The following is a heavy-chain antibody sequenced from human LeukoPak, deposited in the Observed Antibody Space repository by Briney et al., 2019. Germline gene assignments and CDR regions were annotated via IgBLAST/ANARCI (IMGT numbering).Heavy chain of an antibody. CDR3: AKAEGANFYYYGMDV. J-gene: IGHJ6*02. V-gene: IGHV3-23*01. CDR2: ISGSGGST. Sequence: PGGSLRLSCAASGFTFSSYAVSWVRQAPGKGLEWVSAISGSGGSTDYADSVKGRFTISRDNSKNTLYLQMNSLRAEDTAVYYCAKAEGANFYYYGMDVWGQGTTVTVSS. D-gene: IGHD3-16*01. CDR1: GFTFSSYA.